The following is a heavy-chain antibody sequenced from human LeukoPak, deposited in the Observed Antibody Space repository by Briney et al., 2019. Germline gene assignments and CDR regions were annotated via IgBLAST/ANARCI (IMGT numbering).Heavy chain of an antibody. CDR1: GFTFSSYA. CDR2: ISGSGGSS. CDR3: AKDQRSYSSSWSAGS. V-gene: IGHV3-23*01. Sequence: GGSLRLSCAASGFTFSSYAMSWVRQAPGKGLEWVSAISGSGGSSYYADSVKGRFTISRDNSKNTLYLQMNSLRAEDTAVYYCAKDQRSYSSSWSAGSWGQGTLVTVSS. D-gene: IGHD6-13*01. J-gene: IGHJ4*02.